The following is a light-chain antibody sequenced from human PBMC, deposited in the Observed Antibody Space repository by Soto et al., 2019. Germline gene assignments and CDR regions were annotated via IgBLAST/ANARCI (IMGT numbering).Light chain of an antibody. Sequence: QSVLTQPPSVSAAPGQKVTISCSGSSSNIGNNYVSWYQHLPGTAPKLLIYDNNKRPSGIPDRFSGSKSGTSATLGINGLQTGDEADYYCGTWDSSLSAVLFGGVTNVTVL. CDR3: GTWDSSLSAVL. V-gene: IGLV1-51*01. J-gene: IGLJ2*01. CDR2: DNN. CDR1: SSNIGNNY.